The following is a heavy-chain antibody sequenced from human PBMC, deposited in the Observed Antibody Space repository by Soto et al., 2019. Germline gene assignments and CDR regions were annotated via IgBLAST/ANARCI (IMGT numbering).Heavy chain of an antibody. CDR1: GGSISNTNYY. J-gene: IGHJ5*02. V-gene: IGHV4-39*01. D-gene: IGHD5-18*01. CDR2: IYYSGVT. CDR3: ARQGESTAMAKGWFDP. Sequence: QLRLQESGPGLVKPSETLSLTCTVSGGSISNTNYYWGWIRQPPGKGLEWIASIYYSGVTYYNPSLKSRVTISADTSKNQFSLRLSSVTAADTAFYYCARQGESTAMAKGWFDPWGQGTLVTVSS.